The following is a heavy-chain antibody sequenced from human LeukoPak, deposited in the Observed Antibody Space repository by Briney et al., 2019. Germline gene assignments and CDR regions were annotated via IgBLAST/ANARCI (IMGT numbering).Heavy chain of an antibody. CDR3: ARGIGGRSVYYYYMDV. J-gene: IGHJ6*03. D-gene: IGHD3-10*01. CDR2: INPSGGST. Sequence: ASVKVSCKASGYTFTSYYMHWVRQAPGQGLEWMGIINPSGGSTSYAQKFQGRVTMTRDMSTSTVYMELSSLRSEDTAVYYCARGIGGRSVYYYYMDVWGKGTTVTVSS. CDR1: GYTFTSYY. V-gene: IGHV1-46*01.